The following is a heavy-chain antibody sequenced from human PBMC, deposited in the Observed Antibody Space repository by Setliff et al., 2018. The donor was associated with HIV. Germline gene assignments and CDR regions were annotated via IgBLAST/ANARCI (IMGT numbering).Heavy chain of an antibody. CDR1: GGSISSSNW. Sequence: PSETLSLTCAVSGGSISSSNWWSWVRQPPGKGLEWIGEIYYSGSTNYNTSLKSRVSMSVDTSKNQFSLKLNSVTAADTAVYYCARGQKVSPGPPMHYMDVWGKGTSVTVSS. J-gene: IGHJ6*03. CDR3: ARGQKVSPGPPMHYMDV. CDR2: IYYSGST. V-gene: IGHV4-4*02.